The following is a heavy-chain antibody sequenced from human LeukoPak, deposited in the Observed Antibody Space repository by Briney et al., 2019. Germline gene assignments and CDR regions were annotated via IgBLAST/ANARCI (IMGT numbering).Heavy chain of an antibody. Sequence: PGGSLRLSCAASGFTFSSYAMSWVRQAPGKGLEWVSAISGSGGSTYYADSVKGRFTISRDNSKNTLYLQMNSLRAEGTAVYYCARRSYDFWSGYYPPGDYYYYGMDVWGQGTTVTVSS. CDR1: GFTFSSYA. J-gene: IGHJ6*02. D-gene: IGHD3-3*01. V-gene: IGHV3-23*01. CDR3: ARRSYDFWSGYYPPGDYYYYGMDV. CDR2: ISGSGGST.